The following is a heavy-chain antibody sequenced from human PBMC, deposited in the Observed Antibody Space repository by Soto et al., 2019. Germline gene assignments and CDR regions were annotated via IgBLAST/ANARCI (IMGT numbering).Heavy chain of an antibody. CDR1: GGTFSSYT. D-gene: IGHD5-18*01. Sequence: SVKVSCKASGGTFSSYTISWVRQAPGQGLEWMGRIIPIFGTANYAQKFQGRVTITADESTSTAYMELSSLRSEDTAVYYCARSLVDTAMVLWFDPWGQGTLVTVSS. V-gene: IGHV1-69*13. CDR2: IIPIFGTA. J-gene: IGHJ5*02. CDR3: ARSLVDTAMVLWFDP.